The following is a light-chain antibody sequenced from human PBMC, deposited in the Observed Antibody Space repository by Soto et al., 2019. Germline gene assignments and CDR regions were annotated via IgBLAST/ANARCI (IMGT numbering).Light chain of an antibody. Sequence: DIVMTQSPLSLPVTPGEPASISCRSSQILLHSNGYNYLDWYLQKPGQSPQLLIYLGSNRASGVPDRFSGSGSGTDFTLKISRVEAEDVGVYYCMRALQSPLYTFGQGTKLEIK. CDR1: QILLHSNGYNY. J-gene: IGKJ2*01. V-gene: IGKV2-28*01. CDR3: MRALQSPLYT. CDR2: LGS.